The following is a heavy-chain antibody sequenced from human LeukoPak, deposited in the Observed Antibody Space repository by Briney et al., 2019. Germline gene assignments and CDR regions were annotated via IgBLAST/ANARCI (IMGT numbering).Heavy chain of an antibody. D-gene: IGHD4-11*01. J-gene: IGHJ6*03. V-gene: IGHV4-59*11. CDR3: ARYVSGAGGYSNYVLWDYYYYMDV. Sequence: PSETLSLTCTVSGGLISSHYWSWLRQPPGKGREWIGYIYYSRNTNNNPSIKSRVTIAVDTSKNQFSMKLSSVTAADTAVYYCARYVSGAGGYSNYVLWDYYYYMDVGGKATTVTVS. CDR2: IYYSRNT. CDR1: GGLISSHY.